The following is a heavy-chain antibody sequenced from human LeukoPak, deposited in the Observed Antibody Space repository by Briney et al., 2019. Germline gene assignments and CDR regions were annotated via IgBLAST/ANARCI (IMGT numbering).Heavy chain of an antibody. D-gene: IGHD3-22*01. CDR2: MNPTSGKA. CDR1: GYTFTNYD. V-gene: IGHV1-8*01. CDR3: ARDFFDGHGYTFYYYGMDV. Sequence: GSVKVSCKASGYTFTNYDVNWVRQATGQGLEWMGWMNPTSGKAGFAQRFQGRVSMTRNISISTAYMELSSLRSEDTAVYYCARDFFDGHGYTFYYYGMDVWGQGTTVTVSS. J-gene: IGHJ6*02.